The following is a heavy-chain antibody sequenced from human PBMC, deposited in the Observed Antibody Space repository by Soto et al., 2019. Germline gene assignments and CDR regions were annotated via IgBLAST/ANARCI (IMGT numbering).Heavy chain of an antibody. Sequence: GESLKISCKGSGYSFTSYWIGWVRQMPGKGLEWMGIIYPGDSDTRYSPSFQGQVTISADKSISTAYLQWSSLKASDTAMYYCARVGYYYGSGSQTPRIYYYGMDVWGQGTTVTVSS. J-gene: IGHJ6*02. D-gene: IGHD3-10*01. CDR2: IYPGDSDT. CDR3: ARVGYYYGSGSQTPRIYYYGMDV. CDR1: GYSFTSYW. V-gene: IGHV5-51*01.